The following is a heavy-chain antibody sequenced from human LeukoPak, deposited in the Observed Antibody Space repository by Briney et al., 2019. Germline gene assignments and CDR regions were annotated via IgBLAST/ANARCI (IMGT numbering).Heavy chain of an antibody. V-gene: IGHV1-69*04. J-gene: IGHJ3*02. CDR1: GGTFSSYT. CDR2: IIPILGIA. Sequence: SVKVSCKASGGTFSSYTISWVRQAPGQGLEWMGRIIPILGIANYAQMFQGRVTITADKSTSTAYMELSSLRSEDTAVYYCAREVSVVPAAVGAFDIWGQGTMVTVSS. D-gene: IGHD2-2*01. CDR3: AREVSVVPAAVGAFDI.